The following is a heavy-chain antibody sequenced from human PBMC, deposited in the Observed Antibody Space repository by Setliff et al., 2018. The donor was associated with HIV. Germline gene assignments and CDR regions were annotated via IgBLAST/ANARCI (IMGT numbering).Heavy chain of an antibody. D-gene: IGHD3-10*01. CDR3: VPHYHVE. V-gene: IGHV3-21*01. CDR2: ISSTGTYI. CDR1: GFNFSSHT. J-gene: IGHJ4*02. Sequence: GGSLRLSCAASGFNFSSHTMNWIRQAPGKGLEWVSSISSTGTYIYYADSMKGRFTISRDNAKNSLYLQMNSLRGEDTAVYFCVPHYHVEWGQGTLVTVSS.